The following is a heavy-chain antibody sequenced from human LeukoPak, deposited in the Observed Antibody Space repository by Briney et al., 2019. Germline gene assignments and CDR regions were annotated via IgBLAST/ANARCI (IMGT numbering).Heavy chain of an antibody. J-gene: IGHJ5*02. CDR3: ARGGGYCSGGSCYRWFDP. Sequence: SETLSLTCTLSGGSISSYYWSWIRQPPGKGLEWIGYIYYSGSTNCNPSLKSRVTISVDTSKNQFSLKLSSVTAADTAVYYCARGGGYCSGGSCYRWFDPWGQGTLVTVS. D-gene: IGHD2-15*01. V-gene: IGHV4-59*01. CDR1: GGSISSYY. CDR2: IYYSGST.